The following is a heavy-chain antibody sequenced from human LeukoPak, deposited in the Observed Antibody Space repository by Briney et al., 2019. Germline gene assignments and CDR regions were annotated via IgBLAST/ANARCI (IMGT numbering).Heavy chain of an antibody. CDR3: ARSGAYGSGSYYTS. CDR2: ISSSSSYI. V-gene: IGHV3-21*01. CDR1: GFTFSSYN. J-gene: IGHJ4*02. Sequence: PGGSLRLSCAASGFTFSSYNMNWVRQAPGKGLEWVSSISSSSSYIYYADSVRGRFTISRDNAKNSLYLQMNSLRAEDTAVYYCARSGAYGSGSYYTSWGQGTLVTVSS. D-gene: IGHD3-10*01.